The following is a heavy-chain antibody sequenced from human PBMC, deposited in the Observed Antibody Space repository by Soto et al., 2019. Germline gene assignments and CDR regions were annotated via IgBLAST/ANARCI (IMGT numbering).Heavy chain of an antibody. J-gene: IGHJ4*02. CDR2: IKSKTDGGTT. Sequence: EVQLVESGGGLVKPGGSLRLSCAASGFTFSNARMNWVRQAPGKGLEWVGRIKSKTDGGTTDYAAPVKGRFTISRDDSKNTRYLQMNSLKTEDSAVYYCTTDSGYDKGVYWGQGTLVTVSS. CDR1: GFTFSNAR. CDR3: TTDSGYDKGVY. D-gene: IGHD5-12*01. V-gene: IGHV3-15*07.